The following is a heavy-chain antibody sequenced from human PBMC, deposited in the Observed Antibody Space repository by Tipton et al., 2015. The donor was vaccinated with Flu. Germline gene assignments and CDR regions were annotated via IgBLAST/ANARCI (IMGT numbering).Heavy chain of an antibody. CDR3: AKDRSVDSVMDSLFYYFNGMDV. CDR1: GFNFDDYV. J-gene: IGHJ6*02. D-gene: IGHD5-18*01. CDR2: ISWNSERL. Sequence: SLRLSCTASGFNFDDYVMHWVRQTPGKGLEWVAGISWNSERLAVADTVKGRFTVSRDNAKNSLYLEMSSLRAEDTALYYCAKDRSVDSVMDSLFYYFNGMDVWGRGTTVTVSS. V-gene: IGHV3-9*01.